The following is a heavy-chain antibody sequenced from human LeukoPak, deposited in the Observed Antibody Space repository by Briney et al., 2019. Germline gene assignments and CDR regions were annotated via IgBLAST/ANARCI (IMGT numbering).Heavy chain of an antibody. CDR2: IYYSGSS. J-gene: IGHJ4*02. D-gene: IGHD3-22*01. Sequence: SETLSLTCTVSGGSISSSSHYWGWIRQPPGKGLEWIGSIYYSGSSYYNPSLKSRVTISLDTSKNQFSLKLSSVTAADTAVYYCARLFHYYDSSAYPTFDYWGQGTLVTVSS. CDR1: GGSISSSSHY. CDR3: ARLFHYYDSSAYPTFDY. V-gene: IGHV4-39*01.